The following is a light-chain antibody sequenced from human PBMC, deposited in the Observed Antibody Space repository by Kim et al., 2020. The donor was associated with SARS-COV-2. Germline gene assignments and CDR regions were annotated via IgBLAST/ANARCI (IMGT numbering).Light chain of an antibody. Sequence: EVVLTQSPATLSLSPGERATLSCRASQSVSNYLAWYQHKPGQAPRLLIYDVSSRASGIPARFSGSGSGTDFTLTISRLEPEDFAVYYCQQRSYLFTFGPGTKVDIK. V-gene: IGKV3-11*01. CDR1: QSVSNY. J-gene: IGKJ3*01. CDR2: DVS. CDR3: QQRSYLFT.